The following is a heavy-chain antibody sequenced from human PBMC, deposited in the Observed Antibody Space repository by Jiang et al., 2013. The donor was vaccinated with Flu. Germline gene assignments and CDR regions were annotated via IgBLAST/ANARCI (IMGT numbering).Heavy chain of an antibody. Sequence: TFSSHALSWVRQAPGQGLEWMGWISAYNGNTNYAQKLQGRVTMTTDTSTSTAYMELRSLRSDDTAVYYCARVFVGPNPMGESYFDPWGQGTLVTVSS. J-gene: IGHJ5*02. D-gene: IGHD3-16*01. CDR2: ISAYNGNT. CDR3: ARVFVGPNPMGESYFDP. V-gene: IGHV1-18*01. CDR1: TFSSHA.